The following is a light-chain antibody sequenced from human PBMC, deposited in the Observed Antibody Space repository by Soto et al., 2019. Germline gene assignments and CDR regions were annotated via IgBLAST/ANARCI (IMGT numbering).Light chain of an antibody. CDR3: QQRSNGPST. J-gene: IGKJ5*01. V-gene: IGKV3-11*01. CDR2: KAS. CDR1: RSVSSY. Sequence: EIVWTQSPATLSLSPGESATLSCRASRSVSSYLAWYQQKPGQAPRIXIYKASSRPTGIPARFSGSGSGTDFTLTISSLEPEDFALYYCQQRSNGPSTCGQGTRLEIK.